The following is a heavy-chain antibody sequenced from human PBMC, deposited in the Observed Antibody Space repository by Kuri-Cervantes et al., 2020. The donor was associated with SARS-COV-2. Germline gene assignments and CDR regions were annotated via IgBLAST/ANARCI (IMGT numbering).Heavy chain of an antibody. Sequence: GESLKISCAAFGFTFSSYAMHWVRQAPGKGLEWVAVISYDGSNKYYADSVKGRFTISRDNSKNTLYLQMNSLRAEDTAVYYCARDQWGPHGGFDPWGQGTLVTVSS. V-gene: IGHV3-30*07. J-gene: IGHJ5*02. CDR1: GFTFSSYA. CDR2: ISYDGSNK. D-gene: IGHD7-27*01. CDR3: ARDQWGPHGGFDP.